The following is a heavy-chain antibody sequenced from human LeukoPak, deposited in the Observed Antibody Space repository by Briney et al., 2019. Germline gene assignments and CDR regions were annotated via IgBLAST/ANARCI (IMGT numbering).Heavy chain of an antibody. Sequence: GRSLRLSCAASGFTFDDYAMHWVRQAPGKGLEWVSGISWNSGSIGYADSVKGRFTISRDNAKNSLYLQMNCLRAEDTALYYCAKAVAGTGPLDYWGQGTLVTVSS. CDR2: ISWNSGSI. V-gene: IGHV3-9*01. J-gene: IGHJ4*02. CDR1: GFTFDDYA. D-gene: IGHD6-19*01. CDR3: AKAVAGTGPLDY.